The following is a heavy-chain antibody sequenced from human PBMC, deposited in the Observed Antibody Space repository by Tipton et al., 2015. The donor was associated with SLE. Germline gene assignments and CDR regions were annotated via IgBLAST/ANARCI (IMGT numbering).Heavy chain of an antibody. CDR3: ARGDASSKWLDP. D-gene: IGHD6-6*01. Sequence: TLSLTCTVSGDSISGQYWSWIRQPPGKGLEWIGYIYYSGTTNYNPSLKRRVTISVDTSKNPFSLKLTSVTAADTAVYYCARGDASSKWLDPWGQGILVTVSS. V-gene: IGHV4-59*11. J-gene: IGHJ5*02. CDR2: IYYSGTT. CDR1: GDSISGQY.